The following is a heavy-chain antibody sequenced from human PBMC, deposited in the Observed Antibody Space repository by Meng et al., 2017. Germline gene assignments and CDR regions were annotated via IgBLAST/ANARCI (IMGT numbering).Heavy chain of an antibody. D-gene: IGHD1-26*01. CDR1: GDSVSSNSAA. V-gene: IGHV6-1*01. J-gene: IGHJ4*02. Sequence: QIQPSQSGPGLVKPSQTLSLICAISGDSVSSNSAAWNWLRQSPSRCIEWLGRAYYRSKWYHDYAESVKSRISIDPDTSKNQFSLQLRSVTPEYSAVYYCAKGSYSFDSWGQRTLVTVSS. CDR2: AYYRSKWYH. CDR3: AKGSYSFDS.